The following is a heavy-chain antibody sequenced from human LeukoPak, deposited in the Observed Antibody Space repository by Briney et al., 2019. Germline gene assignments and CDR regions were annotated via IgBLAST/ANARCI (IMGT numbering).Heavy chain of an antibody. CDR1: GFTFRNYE. J-gene: IGHJ4*02. D-gene: IGHD3-16*01. CDR3: GRGTGGATL. Sequence: GGSLRLSRAASGFTFRNYEMNWVRQAPGKGLEWVSYISSWGHTIYYADSVKGRFTISRDNAKNSLFLQMNSLRAEDTALYYCGRGTGGATLGGQGPLFTVSS. CDR2: ISSWGHTI. V-gene: IGHV3-48*03.